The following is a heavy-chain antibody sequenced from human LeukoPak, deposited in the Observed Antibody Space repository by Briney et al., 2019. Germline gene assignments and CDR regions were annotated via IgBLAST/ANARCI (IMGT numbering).Heavy chain of an antibody. V-gene: IGHV3-33*01. CDR1: GFIFSSYG. Sequence: HPGRSLRLSCAASGFIFSSYGMHWVRQAPGKRLEWVALIWYDGSKTHHADSVKGRFTISRDNSKNTLYLQMNSLRAEDTAVYYCASMTTVTLDDAFDIWGQGTMVTVSS. J-gene: IGHJ3*02. D-gene: IGHD4-17*01. CDR2: IWYDGSKT. CDR3: ASMTTVTLDDAFDI.